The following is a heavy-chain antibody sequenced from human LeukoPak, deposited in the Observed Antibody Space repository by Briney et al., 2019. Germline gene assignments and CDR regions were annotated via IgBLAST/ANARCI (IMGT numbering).Heavy chain of an antibody. Sequence: PGRSLRLSCAASGFTFNSYEVHWVRQAPGKGLEWVAVISYDGSNKYYADFVKGRFTFSRDNSKNTVHLQMNSLRAEDTAVYYCARGRSRERAYGMDVWGPGTTVTVSS. J-gene: IGHJ6*02. CDR2: ISYDGSNK. D-gene: IGHD6-6*01. CDR1: GFTFNSYE. V-gene: IGHV3-30-3*01. CDR3: ARGRSRERAYGMDV.